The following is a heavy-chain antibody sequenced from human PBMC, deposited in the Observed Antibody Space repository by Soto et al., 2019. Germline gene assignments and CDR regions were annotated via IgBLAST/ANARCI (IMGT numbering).Heavy chain of an antibody. Sequence: GESLKISCQGSGYSFTSYWISWVRQMPGKGLDWMGRIDPSDSYTNYSTSFQGHVTISADKSISTAYLQWSSLKASDTAMYYCARSAYDDFWSGYYTGMWLARSYYGMDVWGQGTTVTVSS. J-gene: IGHJ6*01. D-gene: IGHD3-3*01. CDR1: GYSFTSYW. CDR2: IDPSDSYT. CDR3: ARSAYDDFWSGYYTGMWLARSYYGMDV. V-gene: IGHV5-10-1*01.